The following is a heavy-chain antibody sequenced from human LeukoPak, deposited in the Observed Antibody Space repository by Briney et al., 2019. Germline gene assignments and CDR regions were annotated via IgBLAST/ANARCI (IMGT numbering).Heavy chain of an antibody. J-gene: IGHJ6*02. CDR2: IYYSGST. CDR3: ARHSSPSYYYGMDV. D-gene: IGHD6-13*01. CDR1: GGSISSYY. Sequence: SETLSLTCTVSGGSISSYYWSWIRQPPGKGLEWIGYIYYSGSTNYNPSLKSRVTISVDTSKNQFSLKLSSVTAADTAVYYCARHSSPSYYYGMDVWGQGTTVTVSS. V-gene: IGHV4-59*01.